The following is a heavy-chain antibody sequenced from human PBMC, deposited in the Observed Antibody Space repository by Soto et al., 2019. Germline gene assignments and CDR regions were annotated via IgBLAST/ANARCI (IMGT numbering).Heavy chain of an antibody. CDR3: AYVSGTSTGEYSFDL. V-gene: IGHV1-18*04. Sequence: ASVKVSCKASGSTFTSNGIGWVRQAPGQGLEWMGWIIPYNGNMNSAPKFQGRLTMTTDTSTTTAYMELSNLRSDDTALYYCAYVSGTSTGEYSFDLWGQGTPVTVSS. CDR2: IIPYNGNM. J-gene: IGHJ4*02. D-gene: IGHD1-26*01. CDR1: GSTFTSNG.